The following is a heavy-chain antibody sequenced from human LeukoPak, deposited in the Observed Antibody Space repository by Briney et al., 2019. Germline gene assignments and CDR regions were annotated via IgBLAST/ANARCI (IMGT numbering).Heavy chain of an antibody. CDR3: ARHPGRTTAPFDY. J-gene: IGHJ4*02. CDR2: IYPGDSDT. CDR1: GYSFTSYW. D-gene: IGHD1-14*01. V-gene: IGHV5-51*01. Sequence: GESLKISCKGSGYSFTSYWIGWVRQMPGKGLEWMGIIYPGDSDTRYSPSLQGQVTISADKSISTAYLQWSSLKASDTAMYYCARHPGRTTAPFDYWGQGTLVTVSS.